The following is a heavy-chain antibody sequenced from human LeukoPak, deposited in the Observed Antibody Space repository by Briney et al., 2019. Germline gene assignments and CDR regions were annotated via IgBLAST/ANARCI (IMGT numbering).Heavy chain of an antibody. Sequence: GGSLRLSCAASGLTVTSNDMSWVRQAPGKGLEWVSVIYTGGTTYYADSVKGRLTISRDNSQNTLYLQMNSLRAEDTAVYYCARADRKWGQGTLVTVSS. V-gene: IGHV3-66*01. CDR2: IYTGGTT. J-gene: IGHJ4*02. CDR3: ARADRK. CDR1: GLTVTSND.